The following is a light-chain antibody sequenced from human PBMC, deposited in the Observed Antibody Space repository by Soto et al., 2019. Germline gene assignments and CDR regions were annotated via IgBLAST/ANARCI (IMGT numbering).Light chain of an antibody. Sequence: DIQMTQSPSSLSASVGDRVTITCRASQSISSYLNWYQQKPGKAPTLLIYTTSSLESGVPSRFSGSGSGTDFTLTISSLQPEDFATYFCQQSYSRPRTFGQGTKVDIK. V-gene: IGKV1-39*01. CDR2: TTS. CDR3: QQSYSRPRT. CDR1: QSISSY. J-gene: IGKJ1*01.